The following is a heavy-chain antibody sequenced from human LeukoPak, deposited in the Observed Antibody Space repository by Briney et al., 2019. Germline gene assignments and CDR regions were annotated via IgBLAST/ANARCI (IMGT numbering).Heavy chain of an antibody. CDR3: AKTRPLDSSSWSHGDY. D-gene: IGHD6-13*01. CDR1: GFTFSSYG. CDR2: ISGSGDST. V-gene: IGHV3-23*01. J-gene: IGHJ4*02. Sequence: GRSLRLSCAASGFTFSSYGMHWVRQAPGKGLEWVSAISGSGDSTYYGDSVKGRFTISRDNSKNTLYLQMNSLRAEDTAVYYCAKTRPLDSSSWSHGDYWGQGTLVTVSS.